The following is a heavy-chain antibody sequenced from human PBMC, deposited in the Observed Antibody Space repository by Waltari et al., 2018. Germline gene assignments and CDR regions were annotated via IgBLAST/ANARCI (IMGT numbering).Heavy chain of an antibody. CDR2: IVPDGSRN. CDR3: ARGDSSGWLFDY. Sequence: EVQLVESGGGLVPPGGSLRLSCAPSGFTFCTNWMGWVRQAPGKGLEWVANIVPDGSRNNYVDSVKGRFTISRDNAKNSLSLQMNSLGVEDTAVYYCARGDSSGWLFDYWGQGTLVTVSS. J-gene: IGHJ4*02. V-gene: IGHV3-7*01. D-gene: IGHD6-19*01. CDR1: GFTFCTNW.